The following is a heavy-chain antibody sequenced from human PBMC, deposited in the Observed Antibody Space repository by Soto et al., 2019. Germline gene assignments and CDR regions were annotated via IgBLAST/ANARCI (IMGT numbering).Heavy chain of an antibody. CDR1: GGTFGNYA. J-gene: IGHJ5*02. D-gene: IGHD3-16*01. CDR2: ISYDGSDK. Sequence: GGSLSLSWAAAGGTFGNYAGHWVRPAPGKGLEWVAVISYDGSDKYYADSAKGRFTISRDNSKNTLYLQMNSLRVEDTAVYYCARDGGYPAWFDPLGQGTLVTVSS. V-gene: IGHV3-30-3*01. CDR3: ARDGGYPAWFDP.